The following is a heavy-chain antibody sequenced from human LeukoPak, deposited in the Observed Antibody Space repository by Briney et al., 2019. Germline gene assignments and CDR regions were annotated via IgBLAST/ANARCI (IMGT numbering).Heavy chain of an antibody. CDR3: AKDYLDIVVIPAALDAFDI. J-gene: IGHJ3*02. D-gene: IGHD2-2*03. CDR2: ISGRGDDT. V-gene: IGHV3-23*01. Sequence: GGSLRLSCAASGFTLNTYAMSWVRQAPGEGLEWVSAISGRGDDTYYAGSVKGRFTISRDNSKNTLYLQMNSLRAEDTAVYYCAKDYLDIVVIPAALDAFDIWGQGTMVTVSS. CDR1: GFTLNTYA.